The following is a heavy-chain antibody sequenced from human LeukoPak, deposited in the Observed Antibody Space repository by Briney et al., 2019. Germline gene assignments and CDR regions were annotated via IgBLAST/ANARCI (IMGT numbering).Heavy chain of an antibody. D-gene: IGHD5-18*01. CDR3: AREAQGYSYGSYYFAY. V-gene: IGHV3-20*04. Sequence: GGSLRLSCAASGFTFDDYGMSWVRQAPGKGLEWVSGINWNGGSTGYADSVKGRFTISRDNAKNSLYLQMNSLRAEDTALYYCAREAQGYSYGSYYFAYWGQGTLVTVSS. CDR2: INWNGGST. J-gene: IGHJ4*02. CDR1: GFTFDDYG.